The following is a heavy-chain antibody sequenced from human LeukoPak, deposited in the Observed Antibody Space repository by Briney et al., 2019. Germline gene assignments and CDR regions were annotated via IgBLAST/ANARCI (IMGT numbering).Heavy chain of an antibody. CDR1: GYSFTSYR. J-gene: IGHJ4*02. V-gene: IGHV5-51*01. CDR3: ARRRRDGYIDY. Sequence: GESLKISCQGSGYSFTSYRIGWVRQTPGKGLEWMGSIYPGDSNTKYNPSFQGQVIISADKSISTAYLQWSSLKPSDTAMYYCARRRRDGYIDYWGQGTLVTVSS. CDR2: IYPGDSNT. D-gene: IGHD5-24*01.